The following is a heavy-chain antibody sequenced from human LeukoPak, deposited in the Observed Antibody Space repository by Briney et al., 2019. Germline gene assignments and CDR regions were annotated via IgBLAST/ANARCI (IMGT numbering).Heavy chain of an antibody. CDR1: GFTFSSYS. CDR3: TREWWELLHFDY. Sequence: PGGSLRLSCAASGFTFSSYSMNWVRQAPGKGLEWVSFISSLNTYIYYADSVKGRFTISRDNAKNSLYLQMNSLRAEDTAVYYCTREWWELLHFDYWGQGTLVTVSS. J-gene: IGHJ4*02. CDR2: ISSLNTYI. V-gene: IGHV3-21*01. D-gene: IGHD1-26*01.